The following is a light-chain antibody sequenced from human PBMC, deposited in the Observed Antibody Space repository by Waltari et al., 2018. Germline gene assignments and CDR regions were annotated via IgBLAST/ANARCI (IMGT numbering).Light chain of an antibody. J-gene: IGLJ1*01. CDR3: ASFTSRSTRV. CDR1: DHDLCYYDF. CDR2: EVN. Sequence: QSALTQPASVSASPGPSLPIPCTATDHDLCYYDFFSWYQQHPGKAPKLIIFEVNDRPSGVSFRFSGSKSGNTASLTISGLQPEDEAEYYCASFTSRSTRVFGSGTQVTVL. V-gene: IGLV2-14*01.